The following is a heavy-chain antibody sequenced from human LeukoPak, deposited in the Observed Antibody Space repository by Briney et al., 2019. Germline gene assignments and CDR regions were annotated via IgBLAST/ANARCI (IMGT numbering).Heavy chain of an antibody. CDR1: GFTFSSYG. D-gene: IGHD3-10*01. CDR2: IRYDGSSN. CDR3: AKDLRKYGSESSCFHY. V-gene: IGHV3-30*02. J-gene: IGHJ4*02. Sequence: PGGSLRLSCAVSGFTFSSYGMHWVRQAPGKGLEWVSFIRYDGSSNYYADSVKGRFTISRDNSKNTLYLQMNSLRAEDTAVYYCAKDLRKYGSESSCFHYWGQGTLVTVSS.